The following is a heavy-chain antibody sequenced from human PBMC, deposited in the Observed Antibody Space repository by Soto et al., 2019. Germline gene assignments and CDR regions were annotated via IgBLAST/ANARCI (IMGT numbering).Heavy chain of an antibody. J-gene: IGHJ1*01. Sequence: PSETLSLTCTVSGGSISSYYWSWIRQPAGKGLEWVGRVSTSGHPTYSPSLKSRVTMSLDTSKNQFSLTVNSVTAADTAMYYCAVETVGGSPGDCWGQGTLVTVSS. V-gene: IGHV4-4*07. CDR2: VSTSGHP. D-gene: IGHD1-26*01. CDR1: GGSISSYY. CDR3: AVETVGGSPGDC.